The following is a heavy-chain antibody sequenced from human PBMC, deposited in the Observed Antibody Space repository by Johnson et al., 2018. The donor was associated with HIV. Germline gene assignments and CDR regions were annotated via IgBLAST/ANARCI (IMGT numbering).Heavy chain of an antibody. Sequence: QVQLVESGGGVVQPGRSLRLSCVASGFMFSTYAMHWVRQAPGKGLEWVAVISYDGSNTYFADSVKGRFTISKDNSKNTLYLQMNSLRAEDTAVYYCAREGRTGPDTFDIWGQGTMLTVSS. CDR1: GFMFSTYA. V-gene: IGHV3-30*04. CDR2: ISYDGSNT. J-gene: IGHJ3*02. CDR3: AREGRTGPDTFDI.